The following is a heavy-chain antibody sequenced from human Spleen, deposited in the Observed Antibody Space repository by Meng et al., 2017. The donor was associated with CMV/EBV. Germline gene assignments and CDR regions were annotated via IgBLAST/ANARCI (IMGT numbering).Heavy chain of an antibody. J-gene: IGHJ4*02. CDR1: GFTFSSYE. CDR3: ARGGTYFDY. V-gene: IGHV3-48*03. Sequence: GESLKISCEASGFTFSSYEMNWVRQASGKGLEWVSYISSGRSGNTIHYADSVKGRFTNSRDNAKNSVYLQMNSLRAEDTAVYYCARGGTYFDYWGQGTLVTVSS. CDR2: ISSGRSGNTI.